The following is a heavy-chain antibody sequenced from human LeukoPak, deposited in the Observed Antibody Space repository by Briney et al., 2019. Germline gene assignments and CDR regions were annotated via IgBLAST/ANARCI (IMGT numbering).Heavy chain of an antibody. CDR1: GFTFSSYA. Sequence: GGSLRLSCAASGFTFSSYAMSWVRQAPGKGLEWVSTISGSGGSTYYADSVKGRFTISRDNSKNTLYLQMNSLRAEDTAVYYCARDSGYPTGYFDYWGQGTLVTVSS. J-gene: IGHJ4*02. V-gene: IGHV3-23*01. CDR2: ISGSGGST. CDR3: ARDSGYPTGYFDY. D-gene: IGHD3-10*01.